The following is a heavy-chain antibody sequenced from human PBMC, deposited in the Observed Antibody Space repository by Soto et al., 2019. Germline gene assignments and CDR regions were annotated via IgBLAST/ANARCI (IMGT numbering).Heavy chain of an antibody. D-gene: IGHD3-22*01. J-gene: IGHJ4*02. CDR1: GGTFSSHA. CDR2: IIPIFGTA. CDR3: ARGYYDSSGYYQFDY. V-gene: IGHV1-69*13. Sequence: GASVKVSCKASGGTFSSHAISWVRQAPGQGLEWMGGIIPIFGTANYAQKFQGRVTITADESTSTAYMELSSLRSEDTAVYYCARGYYDSSGYYQFDYWGQGTLVTVSS.